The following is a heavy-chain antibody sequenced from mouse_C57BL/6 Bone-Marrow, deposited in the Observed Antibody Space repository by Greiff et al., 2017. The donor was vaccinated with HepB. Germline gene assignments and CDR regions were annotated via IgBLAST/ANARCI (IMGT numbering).Heavy chain of an antibody. Sequence: EVMLVESGGGLVKPGGSLKLSCAASGFTFSSYAMSWVRQTPEKRLEWVATISDGGSYTYYPDNVKGRFTISRDNAKNNLYLQMSHLKSEDTAMYYCARDGGVTTVGYYAMDYWGQGTSVTVSS. J-gene: IGHJ4*01. D-gene: IGHD1-1*01. CDR2: ISDGGSYT. CDR3: ARDGGVTTVGYYAMDY. V-gene: IGHV5-4*01. CDR1: GFTFSSYA.